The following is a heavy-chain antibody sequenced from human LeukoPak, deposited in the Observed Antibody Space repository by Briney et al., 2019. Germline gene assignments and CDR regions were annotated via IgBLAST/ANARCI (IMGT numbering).Heavy chain of an antibody. Sequence: GGSLRLSCAASGFSFSNYGMHWVRQAPGKGLEWVAYIRYDGSQKYYGDSVKGRFTISRDNSKNTVYLQMNSLRDEDTAVYYCARDLLSFPHKNFASWAQGTLVTVSS. J-gene: IGHJ4*02. V-gene: IGHV3-30*02. CDR3: ARDLLSFPHKNFAS. CDR1: GFSFSNYG. D-gene: IGHD2-15*01. CDR2: IRYDGSQK.